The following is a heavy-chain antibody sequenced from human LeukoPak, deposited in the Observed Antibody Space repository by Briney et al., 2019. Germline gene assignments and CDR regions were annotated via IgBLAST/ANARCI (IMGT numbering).Heavy chain of an antibody. CDR1: GVNFSSYW. Sequence: GGSLRLSCAVSGVNFSSYWMSWVRQAPGKGLEWVANIKQDGSEEYYVDSVKGRFTISTDNAKNSLYLQMNSLRAEDTAVYYCAREILAPGKTHDYWGQGTLVTVSS. V-gene: IGHV3-7*01. CDR2: IKQDGSEE. J-gene: IGHJ4*02. CDR3: AREILAPGKTHDY.